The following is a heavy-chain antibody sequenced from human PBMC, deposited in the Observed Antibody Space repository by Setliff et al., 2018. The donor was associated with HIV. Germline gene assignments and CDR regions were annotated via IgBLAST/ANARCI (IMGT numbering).Heavy chain of an antibody. D-gene: IGHD3-9*01. CDR3: ARVRTGSYFQRLYYYYMDV. CDR1: GGSFSSYY. CDR2: INHSGST. V-gene: IGHV4-34*01. J-gene: IGHJ6*03. Sequence: SETLSLTCGAYGGSFSSYYWSWIRQSPGKGLEWIGEINHSGSTNYNPSLKSRVTISVDTSKNQFSLKLSSVTAADTAVYFCARVRTGSYFQRLYYYYMDVWGKGTTVTVSS.